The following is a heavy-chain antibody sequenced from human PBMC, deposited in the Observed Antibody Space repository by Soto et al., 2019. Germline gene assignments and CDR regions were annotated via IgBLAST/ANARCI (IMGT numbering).Heavy chain of an antibody. CDR3: ARDSDFVEVSDLIGY. CDR2: ISSSGSTI. Sequence: GGSLRLSCAASGFTFSGSAVHWVRQAPGKGLEWVSYISSSGSTIYYADSVKGRFTISRDNAKNSLYLQMNSLRAEDTAVYYCARDSDFVEVSDLIGYWGQGTLVTVSS. D-gene: IGHD3-3*01. V-gene: IGHV3-48*04. J-gene: IGHJ4*02. CDR1: GFTFSGSA.